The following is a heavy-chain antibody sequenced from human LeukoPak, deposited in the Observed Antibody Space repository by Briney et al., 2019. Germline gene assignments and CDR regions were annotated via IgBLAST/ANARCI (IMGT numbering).Heavy chain of an antibody. J-gene: IGHJ4*02. CDR2: ISSSGSSK. V-gene: IGHV3-48*02. CDR3: ARVRSPSTVPIDY. CDR1: GFTLSTYS. Sequence: GGSLRLSCAASGFTLSTYSMTWVRQAPGKGLEWVSYISSSGSSKYYADSVKGRFTISRDNANNSLYLQMNSLSDEDTAVYHCARVRSPSTVPIDYWGQGTLVTVSS. D-gene: IGHD4-17*01.